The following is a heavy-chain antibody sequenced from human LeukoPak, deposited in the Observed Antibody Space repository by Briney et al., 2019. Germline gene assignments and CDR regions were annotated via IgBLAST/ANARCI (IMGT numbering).Heavy chain of an antibody. CDR1: GFTFSSYA. Sequence: GRSLRLSCAASGFTFSSYAMRWVRQAPGKGLEWVAVISYDGSNKYYADSVKGRFTISRDNSKNTLYLQMNSLRAEDTAVYHCARDLGARYLFDYWGQGTLVTVSS. CDR2: ISYDGSNK. V-gene: IGHV3-30-3*01. J-gene: IGHJ4*02. D-gene: IGHD3-16*01. CDR3: ARDLGARYLFDY.